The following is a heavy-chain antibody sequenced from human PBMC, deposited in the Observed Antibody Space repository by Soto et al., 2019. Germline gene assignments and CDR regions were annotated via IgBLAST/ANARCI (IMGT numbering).Heavy chain of an antibody. CDR1: GDSVSSNSAA. CDR2: TYYRSKWYN. D-gene: IGHD2-2*01. CDR3: ARGSHWSSTSCIMATYGMDV. Sequence: PSQTLSLTCAISGDSVSSNSAAWNWIRQSPSRGLEWLGRTYYRSKWYNDYAVSVKSRITINPDTSKNQFSLQLNSVTPEDTAVYYCARGSHWSSTSCIMATYGMDVWGPGTTVTVSS. V-gene: IGHV6-1*01. J-gene: IGHJ6*02.